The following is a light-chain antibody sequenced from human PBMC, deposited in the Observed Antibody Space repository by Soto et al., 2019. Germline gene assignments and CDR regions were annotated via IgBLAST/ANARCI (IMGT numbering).Light chain of an antibody. Sequence: QAVVTQEPSLTVSPGGTVTLTCGSSTGAVTNGHYPYWFQQKPGQAPRTLIYDTTNRHSWTPARFSGSLLGGKAALTLSGAQPEHEAEYYCLLSYNGPYVFGTGTKVTVL. V-gene: IGLV7-46*01. CDR3: LLSYNGPYV. J-gene: IGLJ1*01. CDR1: TGAVTNGHY. CDR2: DTT.